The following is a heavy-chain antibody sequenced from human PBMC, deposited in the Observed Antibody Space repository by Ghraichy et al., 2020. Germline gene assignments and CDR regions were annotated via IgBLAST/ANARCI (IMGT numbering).Heavy chain of an antibody. D-gene: IGHD3-16*01. Sequence: SETLSLTCTVSGGSISSYYWSWIRQPPGEGLEWIGYIYYSGSTNYNPSLKSRVTISVDTSKNQFSLKLSSVTAADTAVYYCARGGVGATYYYYMDVWGKGTTVTVSS. CDR2: IYYSGST. CDR1: GGSISSYY. V-gene: IGHV4-59*01. J-gene: IGHJ6*03. CDR3: ARGGVGATYYYYMDV.